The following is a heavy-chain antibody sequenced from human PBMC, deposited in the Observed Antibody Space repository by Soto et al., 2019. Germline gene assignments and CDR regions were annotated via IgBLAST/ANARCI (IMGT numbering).Heavy chain of an antibody. V-gene: IGHV1-18*01. CDR1: GYAFTTYG. Sequence: QVHLVQSGAEVQKPGASVKVSCKGSGYAFTTYGITCVRQAPGQGLEWLRWISAHNGNTNYAQKLQGRVTVTRDTSTSTAYMELMSLISDDTAVYYCARGRSGDYWGQGALVTVSS. CDR2: ISAHNGNT. CDR3: ARGRSGDY. J-gene: IGHJ4*02.